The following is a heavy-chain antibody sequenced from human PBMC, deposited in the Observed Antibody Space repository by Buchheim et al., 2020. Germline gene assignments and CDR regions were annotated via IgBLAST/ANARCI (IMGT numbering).Heavy chain of an antibody. CDR2: ISSSSSTI. V-gene: IGHV3-48*01. D-gene: IGHD3-10*01. CDR3: ARPKNGSGSYANYYYGMDV. J-gene: IGHJ6*02. Sequence: EVQLVESGGGLVQPGGSLRLSCAASGFTFSSYSMNWVRQAPGKGLEWVSYISSSSSTIYYADSVKGRFTISRDNAKNSLYLQMSSLRSEDTAVYYCARPKNGSGSYANYYYGMDVWGQGTT. CDR1: GFTFSSYS.